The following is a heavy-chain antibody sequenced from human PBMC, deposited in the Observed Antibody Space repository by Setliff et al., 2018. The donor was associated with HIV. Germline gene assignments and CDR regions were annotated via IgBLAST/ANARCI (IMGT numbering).Heavy chain of an antibody. D-gene: IGHD3-16*01. V-gene: IGHV2-70*11. Sequence: SGPTLVNPTQTLTLTCTFSGFSLTSTSMCVSWIRQPPGEALEWLGRIDWDDNKYYSESLRSRLTISKDTSKNQVVRTMTNMDPVDTATYFCARGRGMSYYYYYMDVWGKGTTVTVSS. CDR2: IDWDDNK. J-gene: IGHJ6*03. CDR1: GFSLTSTSMC. CDR3: ARGRGMSYYYYYMDV.